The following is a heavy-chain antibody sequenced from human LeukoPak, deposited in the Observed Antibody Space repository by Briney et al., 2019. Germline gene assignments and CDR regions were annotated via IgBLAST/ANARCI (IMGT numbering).Heavy chain of an antibody. V-gene: IGHV4-34*01. D-gene: IGHD2-8*01. CDR3: ARGLRDIVLMVYAIPAFDI. Sequence: PSETLSLTCAVYGGSFSGYYWSWIRQPPGKGLEWIGEIXHSGSTNYNPSLKSRVTISVDTSKNQFSLKLSSVTAADTAVCYCARGLRDIVLMVYAIPAFDIWGQGTMVTVSS. J-gene: IGHJ3*02. CDR2: IXHSGST. CDR1: GGSFSGYY.